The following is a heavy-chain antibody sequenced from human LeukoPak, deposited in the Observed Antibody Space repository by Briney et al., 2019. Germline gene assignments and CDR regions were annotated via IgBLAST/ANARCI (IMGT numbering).Heavy chain of an antibody. Sequence: SVKVSCKASGGTFSSYAISWVRQAPGQGLEWMGGIIPIFGTANYAQKFQGRVTITADKSTSTAYMELSSLRSEDTAVYYCARGVVAATDFDYWGQGTLVTVSS. D-gene: IGHD2-15*01. V-gene: IGHV1-69*06. CDR1: GGTFSSYA. CDR3: ARGVVAATDFDY. CDR2: IIPIFGTA. J-gene: IGHJ4*02.